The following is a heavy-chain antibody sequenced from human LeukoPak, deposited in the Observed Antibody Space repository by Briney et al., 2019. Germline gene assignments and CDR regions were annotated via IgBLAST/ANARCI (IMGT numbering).Heavy chain of an antibody. Sequence: ASVKVSCKASGYTSTSYDINWVRQATGQGLEWMGWMNPNSGNTGYAQKFQGRVTMTRSTSISTAYMELSSLRSEDTAVYYCATASTVTTERGSVVRTFDIWGQGTMVTVSS. J-gene: IGHJ3*02. D-gene: IGHD4-17*01. CDR2: MNPNSGNT. CDR1: GYTSTSYD. V-gene: IGHV1-8*01. CDR3: ATASTVTTERGSVVRTFDI.